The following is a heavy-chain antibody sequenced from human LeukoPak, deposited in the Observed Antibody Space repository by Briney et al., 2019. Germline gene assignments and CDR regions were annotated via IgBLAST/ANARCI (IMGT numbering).Heavy chain of an antibody. J-gene: IGHJ4*02. V-gene: IGHV4-39*01. CDR2: IYYSGCT. Sequence: SETLSLTCTVSGGSISSSSYYWGWIRQPPGEGLEWIGSIYYSGCTYYNPSLKSRVTISVDTSKNQFSLKLSSVTAADTAVYYCARRGPYYYDSSGYWWGQGTLVTVSS. CDR3: ARRGPYYYDSSGYW. D-gene: IGHD3-22*01. CDR1: GGSISSSSYY.